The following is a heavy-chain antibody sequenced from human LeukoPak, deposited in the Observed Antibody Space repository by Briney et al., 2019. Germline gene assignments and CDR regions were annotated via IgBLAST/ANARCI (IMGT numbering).Heavy chain of an antibody. V-gene: IGHV4-39*07. CDR3: ARVGYSYGPDY. D-gene: IGHD5-18*01. CDR2: IYYSGRT. J-gene: IGHJ4*02. CDR1: GGSISSSSYY. Sequence: PSETLSLTCTVSGGSISSSSYYWGWIRQPPGKGLEWIGSIYYSGRTYYNPSLKSRVTISVDTSKNQFSLKLSSVTAADTAVYYCARVGYSYGPDYWGQGTLVTVSS.